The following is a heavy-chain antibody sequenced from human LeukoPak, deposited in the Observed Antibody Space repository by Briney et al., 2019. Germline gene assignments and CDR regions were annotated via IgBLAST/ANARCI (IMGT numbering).Heavy chain of an antibody. Sequence: SETLSLTCTVSGGSISNYYWSWLRQPPGKGLEWIGYIYYSGSTKYNPSLKSRVTISVDTSKNQFSLKLSSVTAADTAVYYCTRVSVHGYSDYWGQGTLVTVSS. D-gene: IGHD4-17*01. CDR2: IYYSGST. V-gene: IGHV4-59*01. CDR1: GGSISNYY. J-gene: IGHJ4*02. CDR3: TRVSVHGYSDY.